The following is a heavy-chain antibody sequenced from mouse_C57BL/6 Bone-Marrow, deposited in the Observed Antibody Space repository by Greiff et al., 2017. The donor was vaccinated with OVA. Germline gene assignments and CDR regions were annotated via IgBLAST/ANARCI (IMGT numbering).Heavy chain of an antibody. CDR3: TTTTVVPNPY. J-gene: IGHJ2*01. D-gene: IGHD1-1*01. V-gene: IGHV14-4*01. CDR2: IDPENGDT. Sequence: VQLKESGAELVRPGASVKLSCTASGFNIKDDYMHWVKQRPEQGLEWIGWIDPENGDTEYASKFQGKATITADTSSNTAYLQLSSLTSEDTAVYYCTTTTVVPNPYWGQGTTLTVSS. CDR1: GFNIKDDY.